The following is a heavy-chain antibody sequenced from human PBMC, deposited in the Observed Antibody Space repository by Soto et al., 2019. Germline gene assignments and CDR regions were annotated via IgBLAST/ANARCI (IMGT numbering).Heavy chain of an antibody. Sequence: QMQLVQSGAEVKKPGSSVKVSCKASGGTFGSHAITWVRQAPGQGLEWMGGIIPIFGTSNYAQSFQGRLTIAADEVTRTAYMELRSLRSEDTAVYYCARGLSWGRGWAYFDYWGQGTLVTVS. CDR1: GGTFGSHA. D-gene: IGHD6-19*01. CDR2: IIPIFGTS. J-gene: IGHJ4*02. V-gene: IGHV1-69*01. CDR3: ARGLSWGRGWAYFDY.